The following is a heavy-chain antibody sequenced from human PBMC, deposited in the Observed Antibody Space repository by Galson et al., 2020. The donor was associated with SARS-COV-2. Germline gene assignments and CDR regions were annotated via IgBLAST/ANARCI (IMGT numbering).Heavy chain of an antibody. D-gene: IGHD3-10*01. V-gene: IGHV3-30*18. CDR2: IPYDGSNK. J-gene: IGHJ3*02. CDR3: AKFIWFGKSDAFDI. Sequence: GGSLRISCAASEFTFSSYGMHWIRQAPGKGLEWVAGIPYDGSNKYYADSVKGRFTISRDNSKNTLSLQLNSLRAEDTAVYYFAKFIWFGKSDAFDIWGQGTIVTVSS. CDR1: EFTFSSYG.